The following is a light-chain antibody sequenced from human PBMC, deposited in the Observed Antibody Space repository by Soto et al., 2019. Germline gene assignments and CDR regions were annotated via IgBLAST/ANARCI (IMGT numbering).Light chain of an antibody. J-gene: IGKJ3*01. Sequence: EIVLTQSPGTLSLSPGETATLSCRTSQTISRDDLAWYQQRPGQAPRLLVSATSRRATGIPDRFNCYGSGTDFTLTISSLEPEDFGVYYCYQYYSSTHTFGPGIKVDIK. CDR3: YQYYSSTHT. CDR1: QTISRDD. V-gene: IGKV3-20*01. CDR2: ATS.